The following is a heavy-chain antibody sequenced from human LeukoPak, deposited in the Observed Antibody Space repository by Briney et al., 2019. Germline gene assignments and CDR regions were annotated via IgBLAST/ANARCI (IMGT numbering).Heavy chain of an antibody. CDR2: IYYSGST. V-gene: IGHV4-59*01. CDR1: GGSISSYY. D-gene: IGHD3-10*01. Sequence: SETLSLTCTVSGGSISSYYWSWIRQPPGKGLEWIGYIYYSGSTNYNPSLKSRVTISVDTSKNQFSLKLSSVTAADPAVYYCARAYYYGSGSYYDYYYYGMDVWGQGTTVTVSS. J-gene: IGHJ6*02. CDR3: ARAYYYGSGSYYDYYYYGMDV.